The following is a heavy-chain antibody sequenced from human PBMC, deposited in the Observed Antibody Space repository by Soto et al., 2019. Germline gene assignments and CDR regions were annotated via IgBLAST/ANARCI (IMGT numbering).Heavy chain of an antibody. D-gene: IGHD3-22*01. CDR2: IYYSGST. CDR3: ARRLYYDSSGFEGGGMDV. V-gene: IGHV4-39*01. J-gene: IGHJ6*02. CDR1: GCSIISISYY. Sequence: TLSLTCTVSGCSIISISYYWGLIRQPPGKGLEWIGSIYYSGSTYYNPSLKSRVTISVDTSKNQFSLKLSSVTAADTAVYYCARRLYYDSSGFEGGGMDVWGQGTTVTVSS.